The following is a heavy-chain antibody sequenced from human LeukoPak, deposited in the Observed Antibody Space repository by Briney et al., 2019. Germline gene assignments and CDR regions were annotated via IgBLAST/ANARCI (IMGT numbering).Heavy chain of an antibody. D-gene: IGHD3-16*01. CDR3: TRGAGWLIDY. CDR2: IYTSGST. Sequence: KPSETLSLTCTVSGGSISSYYWSWIRQPAGKGLVWIGRIYTSGSTNYNPSLKSRVTISADTSKNQFSLKLNSLTTADTAVYYCTRGAGWLIDYWGQGILVTVSS. J-gene: IGHJ4*02. CDR1: GGSISSYY. V-gene: IGHV4-4*07.